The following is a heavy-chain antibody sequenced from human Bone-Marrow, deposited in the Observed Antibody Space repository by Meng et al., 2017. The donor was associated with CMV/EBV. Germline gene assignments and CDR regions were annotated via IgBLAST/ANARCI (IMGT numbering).Heavy chain of an antibody. Sequence: GGSLRLSCAASGFTVSSNYMSWVRQAPGKGLEWVSVIYSGGSTYYADSVKGRFTISRDNSKNTLYLQMNSLRAEDTAVYYCARAENYDFWSGLGAFDIWGQGTMVTV. CDR1: GFTVSSNY. D-gene: IGHD3-3*01. CDR2: IYSGGST. J-gene: IGHJ3*02. V-gene: IGHV3-53*01. CDR3: ARAENYDFWSGLGAFDI.